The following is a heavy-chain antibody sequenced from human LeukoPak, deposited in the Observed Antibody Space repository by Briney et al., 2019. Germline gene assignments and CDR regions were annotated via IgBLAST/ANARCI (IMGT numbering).Heavy chain of an antibody. D-gene: IGHD6-19*01. Sequence: ASVKVSCKASGYTFTSYGVSWVRQAPGQGLEWMGWISAYNGNTNYAQKLQGRVTMTTDTSTSTAYMELRSLRSDDTAVYYCARDKPLRIPGIAVAGPRGYYYGMDVWGQGTTVTGSS. CDR3: ARDKPLRIPGIAVAGPRGYYYGMDV. CDR2: ISAYNGNT. V-gene: IGHV1-18*01. J-gene: IGHJ6*02. CDR1: GYTFTSYG.